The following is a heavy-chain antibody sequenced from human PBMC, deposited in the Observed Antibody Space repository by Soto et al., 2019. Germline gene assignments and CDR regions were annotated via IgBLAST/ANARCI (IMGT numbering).Heavy chain of an antibody. Sequence: QIQLVQSGGDVKTPGASVKVSCTTSRYTFTSHGIAWVRQAPGQGLEWMGWISTFNGKTDYAQKFQGRVPMTADTITSTVHMELRSLRSDDTAVYYCARLLTEGATFREDAFDLWGPGTKVTVSS. CDR1: RYTFTSHG. CDR3: ARLLTEGATFREDAFDL. J-gene: IGHJ3*01. D-gene: IGHD3-9*01. CDR2: ISTFNGKT. V-gene: IGHV1-18*01.